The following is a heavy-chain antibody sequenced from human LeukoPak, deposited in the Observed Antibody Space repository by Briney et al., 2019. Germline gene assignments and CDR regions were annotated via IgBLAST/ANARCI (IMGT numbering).Heavy chain of an antibody. CDR2: ISAYNGNT. D-gene: IGHD3-9*01. CDR1: GYTFTSYG. CDR3: ARDLEAYYDILTGYSRPGGYYYGMDV. Sequence: ASVKVSCTASGYTFTSYGISWVRQAPGQGLEWMGWISAYNGNTNYAQKLQGRVTMTTDTSTSTAYMELRSLRSDDTAVYYCARDLEAYYDILTGYSRPGGYYYGMDVWGQGTTVTVSS. V-gene: IGHV1-18*01. J-gene: IGHJ6*02.